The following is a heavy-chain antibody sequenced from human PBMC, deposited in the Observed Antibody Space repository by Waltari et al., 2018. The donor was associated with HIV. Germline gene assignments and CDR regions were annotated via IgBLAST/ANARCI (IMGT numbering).Heavy chain of an antibody. V-gene: IGHV3-33*01. CDR1: GFTFSSCA. Sequence: QVQLVESGGGVVQPGRSLRLSCAASGFTFSSCAMHWVRQGPGKGLEWGAVMWYDVSNKDKAEAVKGRFTISRDKPKNTLYLHMNSRRAEDTAVYYCARGIPHGFWGHYYVGMDVWGQGTTVTVSS. J-gene: IGHJ6*02. CDR2: MWYDVSNK. CDR3: ARGIPHGFWGHYYVGMDV. D-gene: IGHD7-27*01.